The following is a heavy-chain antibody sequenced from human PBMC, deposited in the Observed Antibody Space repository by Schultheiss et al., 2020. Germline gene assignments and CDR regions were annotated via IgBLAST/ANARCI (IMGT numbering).Heavy chain of an antibody. V-gene: IGHV3-11*04. Sequence: GSLRLSCAASGFTFTDYYMSWIRQTPGKGLELISYISMISTTIYYADSVKGRFTLSRDNAKNTLYLQMSSLRAEDTAVYHCARGEYSSSSGGDYWGQGTLVTVSS. D-gene: IGHD6-6*01. J-gene: IGHJ4*02. CDR1: GFTFTDYY. CDR2: ISMISTTI. CDR3: ARGEYSSSSGGDY.